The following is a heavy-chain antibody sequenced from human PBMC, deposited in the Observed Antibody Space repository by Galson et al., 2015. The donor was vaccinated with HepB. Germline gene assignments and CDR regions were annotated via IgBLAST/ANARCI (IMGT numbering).Heavy chain of an antibody. CDR3: ARVGTGGY. CDR2: IIPILGIA. J-gene: IGHJ4*02. Sequence: SVKVSCKASGGTFSSYAISWVRQAPGQGLEWMGRIIPILGIANYAQKFQGRVTIAADKSTSTAYMELSSLRSEDTAVYYCARVGTGGYWGQGTLVTVSS. V-gene: IGHV1-69*04. D-gene: IGHD1-14*01. CDR1: GGTFSSYA.